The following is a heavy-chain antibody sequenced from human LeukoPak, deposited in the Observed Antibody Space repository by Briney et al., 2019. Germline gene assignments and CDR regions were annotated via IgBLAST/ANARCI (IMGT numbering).Heavy chain of an antibody. Sequence: GGSLRLSCAASGFTFSSYGMHWVRQAPGKGLEWVSGISWNSGSIGYADSVKGRFTISRDNAKNSLYLQMSSLRAEDTALYYCARVAAAGNYFDYWGQGTLVTVSS. V-gene: IGHV3-9*01. D-gene: IGHD6-13*01. CDR3: ARVAAAGNYFDY. CDR1: GFTFSSYG. CDR2: ISWNSGSI. J-gene: IGHJ4*02.